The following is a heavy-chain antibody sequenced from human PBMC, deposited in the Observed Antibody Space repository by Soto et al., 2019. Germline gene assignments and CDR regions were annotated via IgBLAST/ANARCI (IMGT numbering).Heavy chain of an antibody. CDR3: ARDNGMAGSFDP. CDR2: ISFSSSTI. J-gene: IGHJ5*02. V-gene: IGHV3-48*02. D-gene: IGHD2-8*01. Sequence: GGSLRLSCAASGFTFSSYSMNWVRQAPGKGLEWVSYISFSSSTIFYADSVRGRFTISRDNAKNSLYLQMNTLRDEDTAVYYCARDNGMAGSFDPWGQGTLVTVSS. CDR1: GFTFSSYS.